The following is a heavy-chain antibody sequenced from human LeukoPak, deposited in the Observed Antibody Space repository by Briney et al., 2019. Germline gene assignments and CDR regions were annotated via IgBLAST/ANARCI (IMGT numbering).Heavy chain of an antibody. CDR1: GGSISSYY. D-gene: IGHD6-19*01. V-gene: IGHV4-4*07. CDR2: IYTSGST. Sequence: SETLSLTCTVSGGSISSYYWSWIRQPAGKGLEWIGRIYTSGSTNYNPSLKSRVTMSVDTSKNQFSLKLSTVTAADTAVYYCASDSGWYTPFDYWGQGTLVTVSS. CDR3: ASDSGWYTPFDY. J-gene: IGHJ4*02.